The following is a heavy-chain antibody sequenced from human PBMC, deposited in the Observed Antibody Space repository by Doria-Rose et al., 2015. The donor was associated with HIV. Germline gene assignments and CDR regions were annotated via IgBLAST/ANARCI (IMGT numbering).Heavy chain of an antibody. CDR2: IFSDDDR. V-gene: IGHV2-26*01. CDR1: GVSLSSPGMG. Sequence: SGPVLVKPTETLTLTCTVSGVSLSSPGMGVSWIRQPPGKALEWLANIFSDDDRSYKTALKSRLTSSRGTSKSQVGLTMTDMDPVDTATYYCARIKSSRWYHKYYFDFWGQGTLVIVSA. CDR3: ARIKSSRWYHKYYFDF. J-gene: IGHJ4*02. D-gene: IGHD6-13*01.